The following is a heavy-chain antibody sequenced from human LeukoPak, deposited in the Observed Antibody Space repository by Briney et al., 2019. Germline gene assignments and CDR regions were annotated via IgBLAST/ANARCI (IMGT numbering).Heavy chain of an antibody. Sequence: SETLSLTCTVSGGSISSGDYYWSWIRQPPGKGLEWIGYIYYSGSTYYNPSLKSRVTISVDRSKNQFSLKLSSVTAADTAVYYCRLSSSSDGYFDYWGQGTLVTVSS. V-gene: IGHV4-30-4*03. CDR2: IYYSGST. D-gene: IGHD6-6*01. J-gene: IGHJ4*02. CDR3: RLSSSSDGYFDY. CDR1: GGSISSGDYY.